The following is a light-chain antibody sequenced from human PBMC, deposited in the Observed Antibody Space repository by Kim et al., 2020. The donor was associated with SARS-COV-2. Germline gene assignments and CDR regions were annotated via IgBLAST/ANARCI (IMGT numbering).Light chain of an antibody. CDR2: DVS. V-gene: IGLV2-11*01. J-gene: IGLJ1*01. CDR3: CSYAGSYTYV. CDR1: GSDVCGYNY. Sequence: GQAVTISCTGTGSDVCGYNYVSWYQQHPGKAPKLMIYDVSKRPSGVPGRFSGSKSGNTASLTISGLQAEDEADYYCCSYAGSYTYVFGTGTKVTVL.